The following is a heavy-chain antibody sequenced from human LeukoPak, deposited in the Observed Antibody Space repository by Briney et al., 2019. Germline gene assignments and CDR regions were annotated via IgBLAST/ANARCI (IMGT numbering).Heavy chain of an antibody. D-gene: IGHD1-26*01. V-gene: IGHV3-21*01. J-gene: IGHJ4*02. CDR2: ISSSSSYI. CDR3: ARDPANILYSGSYGY. Sequence: SGGSLRLSCAASGFTFSSYSMNWVRQAPGKGLEWVSSISSSSSYIYYADSVKGRFTISRDNAKNSLYLQMNSLRAEDTAVYYCARDPANILYSGSYGYWGQGTLVTVSS. CDR1: GFTFSSYS.